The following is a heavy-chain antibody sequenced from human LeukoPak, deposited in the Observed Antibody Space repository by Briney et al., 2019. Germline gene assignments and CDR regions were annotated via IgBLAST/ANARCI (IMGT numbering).Heavy chain of an antibody. Sequence: AGGSLRLSCAVSGFTFSNFWMSLVRQAPGRGLEWVANIHPEGNEKYHVGSVKGRFTISRDNAKNSLFLQMNGLRVEDTAVYYCARGDAFSGDHWGQGTLVTVSS. CDR2: IHPEGNEK. CDR3: ARGDAFSGDH. V-gene: IGHV3-7*04. J-gene: IGHJ4*02. CDR1: GFTFSNFW.